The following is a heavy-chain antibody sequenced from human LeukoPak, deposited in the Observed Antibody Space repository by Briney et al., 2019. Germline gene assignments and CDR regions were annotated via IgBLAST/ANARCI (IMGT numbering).Heavy chain of an antibody. CDR2: ISAYNGNT. V-gene: IGHV1-18*01. Sequence: ASVTVSCKASGYTFTSYGISWVRQAPGQGLEWMGWISAYNGNTNYAQKLQGRVTMTTDTSTRTAYMELRSLRSDDTAVYYCARDTRLGSYYDSSGYIDYWGQGTLVTVSP. D-gene: IGHD3-22*01. CDR3: ARDTRLGSYYDSSGYIDY. J-gene: IGHJ4*02. CDR1: GYTFTSYG.